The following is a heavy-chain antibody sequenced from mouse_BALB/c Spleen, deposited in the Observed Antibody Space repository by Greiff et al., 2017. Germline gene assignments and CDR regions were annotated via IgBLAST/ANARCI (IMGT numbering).Heavy chain of an antibody. CDR3: ARLGYGNLWFAY. D-gene: IGHD2-1*01. CDR2: ISNGGGST. Sequence: DVMLVESGGGLVQPGGSLKLSCAASGFTFSSYTMSWVRQTPEKRLEWVAYISNGGGSTYYPDTVKGRFTISRDNAKNTLYLQMSSLKSEDTAMYYCARLGYGNLWFAYWGQGTLVTVSA. J-gene: IGHJ3*01. V-gene: IGHV5-12-2*01. CDR1: GFTFSSYT.